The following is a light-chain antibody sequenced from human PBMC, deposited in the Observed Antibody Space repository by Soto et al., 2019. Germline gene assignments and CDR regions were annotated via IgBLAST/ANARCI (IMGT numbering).Light chain of an antibody. Sequence: DIHLTQSPSFLSASVGDRVTITCRPSQAVPNNMAWYQQKPGKPPKLLIYEESTLHSGVPSRFSGRKSGTPFTLTLDSLQPEDFATDYCQQVKTYPRTFGGGTKVEIK. CDR2: EES. J-gene: IGKJ4*01. V-gene: IGKV1-9*01. CDR3: QQVKTYPRT. CDR1: QAVPNN.